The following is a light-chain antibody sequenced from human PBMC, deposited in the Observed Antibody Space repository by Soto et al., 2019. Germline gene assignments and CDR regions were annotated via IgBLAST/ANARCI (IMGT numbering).Light chain of an antibody. J-gene: IGKJ5*01. V-gene: IGKV3-20*01. CDR3: QQYGTSPIT. CDR1: QTVSSY. CDR2: GAF. Sequence: ENVLTQSPGTLSLSPGEKATLSCRASQTVSSYLTWYQQRPGQAPRLLIYGAFKRATGIPDRFSGSGSGTDFTLTISRLGHEDFALYYCQQYGTSPITFGPGTRWRL.